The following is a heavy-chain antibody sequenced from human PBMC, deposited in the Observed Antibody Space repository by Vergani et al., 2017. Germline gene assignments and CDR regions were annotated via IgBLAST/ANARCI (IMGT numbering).Heavy chain of an antibody. J-gene: IGHJ4*02. D-gene: IGHD3-10*01. CDR2: ISAYNGNT. CDR3: ARDALMVWFGEYPFDY. Sequence: QVQLVQSGAEVKKPGASVKVSCKASGYTFTSYGISWVRQAPGQGLEWMGWISAYNGNTNYAQKLQGIVTMTTDTSTSTAYMELRSLRSDDTAVYYCARDALMVWFGEYPFDYWGQGTLVTVSS. V-gene: IGHV1-18*01. CDR1: GYTFTSYG.